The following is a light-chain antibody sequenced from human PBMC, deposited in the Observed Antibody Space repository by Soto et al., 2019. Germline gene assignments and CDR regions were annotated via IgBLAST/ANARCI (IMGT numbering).Light chain of an antibody. Sequence: EIVLTQSPGTLSLSPGETATLSCRASQSVSSSYLAWYQQKPGQAPRLLIYGASARATGIPDRFSGSGSGRDFTFTISRLEPEDFAVYYCQQYGSSPRTFGQGTKVEIK. J-gene: IGKJ2*01. V-gene: IGKV3-20*01. CDR1: QSVSSSY. CDR2: GAS. CDR3: QQYGSSPRT.